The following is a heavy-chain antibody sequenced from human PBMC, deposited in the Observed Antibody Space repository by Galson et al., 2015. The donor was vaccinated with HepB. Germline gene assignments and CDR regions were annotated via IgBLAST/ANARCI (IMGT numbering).Heavy chain of an antibody. D-gene: IGHD6-19*01. CDR3: ARGYTGAWSPYY. J-gene: IGHJ4*02. CDR1: GFTLSSYS. V-gene: IGHV3-21*01. Sequence: SLRLSCAASGFTLSSYSMNWVRQAPGKGLEWVSSSGTSSSYIYYADSVKGRFTISRDNAKNSLFLQMNSLRAEDTAVYFCARGYTGAWSPYYWGQGTLVTVSS. CDR2: SGTSSSYI.